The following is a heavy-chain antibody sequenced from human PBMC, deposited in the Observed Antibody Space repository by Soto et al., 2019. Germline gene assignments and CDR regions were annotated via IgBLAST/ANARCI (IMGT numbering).Heavy chain of an antibody. CDR2: INPSGGST. CDR3: ARGAILTGNNWFDP. J-gene: IGHJ5*02. Sequence: QVQLVQSGTEMKKPGASVKVSCKASGYTFTSNYMHWVRQAPGQGLEWMGIINPSGGSTSYAQKFHGRVTMTSDTSTSTVYMELNSLRSEDTAVYYCARGAILTGNNWFDPWGQGTLVTVSS. D-gene: IGHD3-9*01. CDR1: GYTFTSNY. V-gene: IGHV1-46*01.